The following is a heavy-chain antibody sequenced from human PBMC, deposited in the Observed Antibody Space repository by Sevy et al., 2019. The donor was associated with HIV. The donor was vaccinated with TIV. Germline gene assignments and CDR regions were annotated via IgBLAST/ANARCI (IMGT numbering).Heavy chain of an antibody. V-gene: IGHV3-23*01. Sequence: GGFLRLSCAASGFTFSSYAMSWVRQAPGKGLEWVSAISGSGGSTYYADSVKGRFTISRDNSKNTLYLQMNSLRAEDTAVYYCAKPVGYYPDYFDYWGQGTLVTVSS. J-gene: IGHJ4*02. CDR3: AKPVGYYPDYFDY. D-gene: IGHD3-22*01. CDR2: ISGSGGST. CDR1: GFTFSSYA.